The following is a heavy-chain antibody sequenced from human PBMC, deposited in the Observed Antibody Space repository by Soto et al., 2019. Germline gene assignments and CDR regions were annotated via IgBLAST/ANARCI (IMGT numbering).Heavy chain of an antibody. CDR2: ITGGISKT. J-gene: IGHJ4*02. V-gene: IGHV3-23*01. CDR1: GFSFNAFS. CDR3: ARRRCGGACRFDY. D-gene: IGHD2-21*01. Sequence: GGSLRLSCTASGFSFNAFSMSWVRQAPGKGLEWVSTITGGISKTYYADSVMGRFTISRDNSKNSLFLQMNGLRADDTAVYYCARRRCGGACRFDYWGQGTLVTVSS.